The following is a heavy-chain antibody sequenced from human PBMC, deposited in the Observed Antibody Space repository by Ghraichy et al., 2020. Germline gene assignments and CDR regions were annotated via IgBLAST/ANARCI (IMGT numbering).Heavy chain of an antibody. CDR1: GFTFSSYA. J-gene: IGHJ4*02. Sequence: GGSLRLSCAASGFTFSSYAMHWVRQAPGKGLEWVAVISYDGSNKYYADSVKGRFTISRDNSKNTLYLQMNSLRAEDTAVYYCARATSSSWYGVDYWGQGTLVTVSS. D-gene: IGHD6-13*01. V-gene: IGHV3-30-3*01. CDR3: ARATSSSWYGVDY. CDR2: ISYDGSNK.